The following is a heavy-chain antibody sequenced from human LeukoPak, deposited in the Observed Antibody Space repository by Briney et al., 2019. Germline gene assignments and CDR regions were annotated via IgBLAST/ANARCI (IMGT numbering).Heavy chain of an antibody. J-gene: IGHJ4*02. V-gene: IGHV4-34*01. D-gene: IGHD3-22*01. CDR3: ARTSRGFYYVFDY. CDR2: INHSGST. Sequence: PGGSLRLSCAASGFTFSNAWMSWVRQPPGKGLEWIGEINHSGSTNYNPSLKSRVTISLDTSKNQFSLKLSSVTAADTAVYYCARTSRGFYYVFDYWGQGTLVTVSS. CDR1: GFTFSNAW.